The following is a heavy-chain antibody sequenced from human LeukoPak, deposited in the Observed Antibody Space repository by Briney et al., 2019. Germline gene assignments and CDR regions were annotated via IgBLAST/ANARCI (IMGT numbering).Heavy chain of an antibody. CDR1: GGSISSSSYY. CDR2: IYYSGST. Sequence: PSETLSLTCTVSGGSISSSSYYWGWIRQPPGKGLEWIGSIYYSGSTYYNPSLKSRVTISVDTSKNQFSLKLSSVTAADTAVYYCARALGSPDPQSNWYFDLWGRGTLVTISS. D-gene: IGHD1-26*01. CDR3: ARALGSPDPQSNWYFDL. V-gene: IGHV4-39*07. J-gene: IGHJ2*01.